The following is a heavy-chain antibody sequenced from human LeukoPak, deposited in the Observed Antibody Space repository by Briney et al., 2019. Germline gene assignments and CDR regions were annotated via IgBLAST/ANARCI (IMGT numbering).Heavy chain of an antibody. Sequence: PSQTLSLTCNVSGDSLTSRAYYWSWIRQHPGTGLEWIGYIYHSGSTYYNPSLMTRVSMSVDTSKNQFSLKLTSVTAADSAVYYCARDMFVGGLDVWGKGTTVTVPS. J-gene: IGHJ6*04. V-gene: IGHV4-31*03. D-gene: IGHD3-16*01. CDR3: ARDMFVGGLDV. CDR2: IYHSGST. CDR1: GDSLTSRAYY.